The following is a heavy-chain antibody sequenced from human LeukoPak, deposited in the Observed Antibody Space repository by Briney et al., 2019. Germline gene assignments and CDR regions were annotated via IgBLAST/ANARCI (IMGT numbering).Heavy chain of an antibody. V-gene: IGHV4-30-2*01. CDR3: ARVAGDYGSGSYFLDY. J-gene: IGHJ4*02. D-gene: IGHD3-10*01. Sequence: SETLSLTCAVSGGSIGSGGYSWSWIRQPPGKGLEWIGYIYHSGSTYYNPSLKSRVTISVDRSKNQFSLKLSSVTAADTAVYYCARVAGDYGSGSYFLDYWGQGTLVTVSS. CDR2: IYHSGST. CDR1: GGSIGSGGYS.